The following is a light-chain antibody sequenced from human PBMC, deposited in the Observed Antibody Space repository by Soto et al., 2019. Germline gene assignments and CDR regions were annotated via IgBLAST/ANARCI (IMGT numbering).Light chain of an antibody. CDR1: QSVTSN. CDR2: GAS. Sequence: EIVMTQSPATLSVSPGERATLSCRASQSVTSNLAWYQQKVGQAPRLLIYGASTRATGIPARFSGSGSGTEFTLTISTLQSEDFAAYFCQHYTNWPPLFVQRTKLEIK. J-gene: IGKJ2*01. CDR3: QHYTNWPPL. V-gene: IGKV3-15*01.